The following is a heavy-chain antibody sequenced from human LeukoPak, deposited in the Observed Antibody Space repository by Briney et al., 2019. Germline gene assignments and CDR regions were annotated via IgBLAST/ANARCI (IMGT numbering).Heavy chain of an antibody. CDR2: INHSGST. D-gene: IGHD6-19*01. V-gene: IGHV4-34*01. CDR1: GGSFSGYY. CDR3: ARRRVAVAGRGHYYYMDV. J-gene: IGHJ6*03. Sequence: SETLSLTCAVYGGSFSGYYWSWIRQPPGKGLEWIGEINHSGSTNYNPSLKSRVTISVDTSKNQFSLKLSSVTAADTAVYYCARRRVAVAGRGHYYYMDVWGKGTTVTISS.